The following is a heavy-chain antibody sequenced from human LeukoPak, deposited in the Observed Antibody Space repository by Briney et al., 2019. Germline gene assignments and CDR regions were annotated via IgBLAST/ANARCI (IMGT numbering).Heavy chain of an antibody. CDR1: GFTFDDYG. CDR2: INWNGGST. CDR3: ARGDIWFGESTY. D-gene: IGHD3-10*01. V-gene: IGHV3-20*04. Sequence: GGSLRLSCAASGFTFDDYGMSWVRQAPGKGLEWVSGINWNGGSTGYADSVKGRFTISRDNAKNSLYLQMNSLRADDTAVYYCARGDIWFGESTYWGQGTLVTVSS. J-gene: IGHJ4*02.